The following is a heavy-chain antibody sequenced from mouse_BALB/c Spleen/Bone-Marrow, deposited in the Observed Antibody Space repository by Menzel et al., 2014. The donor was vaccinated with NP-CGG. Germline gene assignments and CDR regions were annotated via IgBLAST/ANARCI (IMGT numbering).Heavy chain of an antibody. CDR3: ARDHPYYFDY. Sequence: QVQLQQSGAELAKPGASVKMSCKASGYTFTSYWMHWVKQRPGQGQEWIGYINPSTGYTEYNQKFKDKATLTADKSSSTAYMQLSSLTSEDSAVYYCARDHPYYFDYWGQGTTLTVSS. V-gene: IGHV1-7*01. CDR2: INPSTGYT. CDR1: GYTFTSYW. J-gene: IGHJ2*01.